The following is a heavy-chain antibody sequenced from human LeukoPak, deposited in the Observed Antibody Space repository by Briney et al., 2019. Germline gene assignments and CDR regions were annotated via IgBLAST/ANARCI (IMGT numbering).Heavy chain of an antibody. J-gene: IGHJ3*02. Sequence: GESLKISCKGSGYSFTSYWIGWVRQMPGKGLEWMGIIYPGDSDTRYSPSFQGQVTISADKSISTAYLQWSSLKASDTAMYYCARRDYDFWSLGFEAFDIWGQGTMVTVSS. CDR2: IYPGDSDT. D-gene: IGHD3-3*01. CDR3: ARRDYDFWSLGFEAFDI. CDR1: GYSFTSYW. V-gene: IGHV5-51*01.